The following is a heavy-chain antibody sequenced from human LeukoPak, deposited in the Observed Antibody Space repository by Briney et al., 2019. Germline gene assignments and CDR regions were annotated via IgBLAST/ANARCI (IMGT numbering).Heavy chain of an antibody. CDR3: ARNPAPREQQLGKFWFDP. J-gene: IGHJ5*02. Sequence: GGSLRLSCAASGFTFSSYSMNWVRQAPGKGLEWVSSISSSSSYIYYADSVKGRFTISRDNARNSLYLQMNSLRAEDTAVYYCARNPAPREQQLGKFWFDPWGQGTLVTVSS. CDR2: ISSSSSYI. D-gene: IGHD6-13*01. CDR1: GFTFSSYS. V-gene: IGHV3-21*01.